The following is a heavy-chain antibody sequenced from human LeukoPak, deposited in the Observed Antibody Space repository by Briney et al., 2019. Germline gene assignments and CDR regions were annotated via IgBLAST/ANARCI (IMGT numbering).Heavy chain of an antibody. CDR2: INPNSGGT. CDR1: GYSFTDYY. V-gene: IGHV1-2*02. J-gene: IGHJ5*02. D-gene: IGHD2-21*01. Sequence: GASVKVSCKASGYSFTDYYMHWVRQAPGQGLEWMGWINPNSGGTNFAQKFQGRVTMTRDTSITTVYMEVSWLTSDDTAIYYCARADRLHGGPYLIGPWGQGTLVTVSS. CDR3: ARADRLHGGPYLIGP.